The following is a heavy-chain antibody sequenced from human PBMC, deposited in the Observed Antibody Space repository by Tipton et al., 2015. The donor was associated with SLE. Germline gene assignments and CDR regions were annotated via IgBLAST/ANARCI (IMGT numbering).Heavy chain of an antibody. J-gene: IGHJ3*02. CDR2: IYHSGST. Sequence: TLSLTCAVSGYSISSGYYWGWIRQPPGKGLEWIGSIYHSGSTYYNPSLKSRVTISVDTSKNQFSLKLSSVTAADTAVYYCARGGYCGGSCPGAFDIWGQGTMVTVSS. CDR1: GYSISSGYY. D-gene: IGHD2-15*01. V-gene: IGHV4-38-2*01. CDR3: ARGGYCGGSCPGAFDI.